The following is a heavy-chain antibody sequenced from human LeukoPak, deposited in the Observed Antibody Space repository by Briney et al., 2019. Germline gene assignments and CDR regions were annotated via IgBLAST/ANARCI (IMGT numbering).Heavy chain of an antibody. J-gene: IGHJ3*01. D-gene: IGHD4-17*01. CDR2: IRGSGGDI. Sequence: GGSLRLSCVASGLAFRNYAMTWVRQAPGKGLEWVSVIRGSGGDIRYADSVKGRFTIFRDNSVNTLYPQMNSLRAEDTAVYYCGKDPNGDYVGAFDFWGQGTMVTVSS. CDR3: GKDPNGDYVGAFDF. CDR1: GLAFRNYA. V-gene: IGHV3-23*01.